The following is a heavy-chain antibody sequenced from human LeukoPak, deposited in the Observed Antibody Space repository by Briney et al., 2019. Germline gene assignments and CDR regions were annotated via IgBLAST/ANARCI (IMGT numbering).Heavy chain of an antibody. V-gene: IGHV1-2*02. CDR1: GFTFSNYG. D-gene: IGHD3-16*01. CDR3: ATGRWGVDY. Sequence: PGRSLRLSCAGAGFTFSNYGMHWVRQAPGKGLEWVGWINPNSGGTNYAQKFQGRVTMTSDTSISTAYMELSRLRSDDTAVYYCATGRWGVDYWGQGTLVTVSS. J-gene: IGHJ4*02. CDR2: INPNSGGT.